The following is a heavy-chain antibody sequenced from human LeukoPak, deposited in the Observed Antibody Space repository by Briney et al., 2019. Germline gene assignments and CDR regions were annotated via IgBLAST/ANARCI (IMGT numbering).Heavy chain of an antibody. CDR2: INTNTGNP. Sequence: ASVKVSCKASGYTFTSYAMNWVRQAPGQGLEWMGWINTNTGNPTYAQGSTGRFVFSLDTSVSTAYLQISSLKAEDTAVYYCARERGLWFGELLPNYYYGMDVWGQGTTVTVSS. V-gene: IGHV7-4-1*02. J-gene: IGHJ6*02. CDR3: ARERGLWFGELLPNYYYGMDV. D-gene: IGHD3-10*01. CDR1: GYTFTSYA.